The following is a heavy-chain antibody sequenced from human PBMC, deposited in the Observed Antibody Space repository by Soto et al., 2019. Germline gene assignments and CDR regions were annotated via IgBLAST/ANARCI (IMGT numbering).Heavy chain of an antibody. V-gene: IGHV3-20*04. CDR3: ARVFTVTTHPSPEYYFAY. Sequence: GGSLRLSCAASGFTFDDYGMSWVRQAPGKGLEWVSGINWNGGSTGYADSVKGRFTISRDNAKNSLYLQMNSLRAEDTALYYCARVFTVTTHPSPEYYFAYWGQGTLVTVYS. J-gene: IGHJ4*02. CDR1: GFTFDDYG. D-gene: IGHD4-17*01. CDR2: INWNGGST.